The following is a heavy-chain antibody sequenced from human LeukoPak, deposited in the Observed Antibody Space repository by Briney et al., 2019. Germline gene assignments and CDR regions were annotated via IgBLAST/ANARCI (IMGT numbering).Heavy chain of an antibody. CDR2: INHSGST. CDR1: GGSFSGYY. D-gene: IGHD6-6*01. CDR3: ARAAREHYYYYGMDV. Sequence: PSETLSLTCAVYGGSFSGYYWSWIRQPPGKGLEWIGEINHSGSTNYNPSLKSRVTISVDTSKNQFSLKLSSVTAADTAVYYCARAAREHYYYYGMDVWGQGTTVTVSS. V-gene: IGHV4-34*01. J-gene: IGHJ6*02.